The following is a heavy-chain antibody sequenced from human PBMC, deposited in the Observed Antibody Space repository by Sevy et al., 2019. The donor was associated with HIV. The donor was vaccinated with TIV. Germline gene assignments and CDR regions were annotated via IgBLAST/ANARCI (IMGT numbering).Heavy chain of an antibody. J-gene: IGHJ6*02. D-gene: IGHD2-8*01. CDR2: ISYDGSNK. Sequence: GGSLRLSCAASGFTFSSYAMHWVGQAPGKGLEWVAVISYDGSNKYYADSVKGRFTISRDNSKNTLYLQMNSLRAEDTAVYYCAREDAHYYYYYGMDVWGQGTTVTVSS. CDR3: AREDAHYYYYYGMDV. CDR1: GFTFSSYA. V-gene: IGHV3-30*04.